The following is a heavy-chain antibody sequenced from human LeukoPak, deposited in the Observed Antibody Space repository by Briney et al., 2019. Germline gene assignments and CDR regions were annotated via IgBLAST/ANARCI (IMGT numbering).Heavy chain of an antibody. CDR2: INHSGST. D-gene: IGHD1-26*01. J-gene: IGHJ4*02. CDR1: GGSFSGYY. CDR3: ARSEWGV. Sequence: SETLSLTCAVYGGSFSGYYWSWIRQPPGKGLEWIGEINHSGSTNYNASLKRRVAISVHTSRNQFSLKLSSVTAADTAVYYCARSEWGVWGQGTLVSVSS. V-gene: IGHV4-34*01.